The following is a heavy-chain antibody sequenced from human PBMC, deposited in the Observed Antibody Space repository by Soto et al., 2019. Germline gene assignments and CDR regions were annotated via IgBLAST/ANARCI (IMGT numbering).Heavy chain of an antibody. V-gene: IGHV1-69*13. CDR1: GGTFSSYA. CDR3: ARRSTPYYYDSSGYYYVAFDI. J-gene: IGHJ3*02. Sequence: ASVKVSCKASGGTFSSYAISWVRQAPGQGLEWMGGIIPIFGTANYAQKFQGRVTITADESTSTAYMELRSLRSDDTAVYYCARRSTPYYYDSSGYYYVAFDIWGQGTMVTVSS. CDR2: IIPIFGTA. D-gene: IGHD3-22*01.